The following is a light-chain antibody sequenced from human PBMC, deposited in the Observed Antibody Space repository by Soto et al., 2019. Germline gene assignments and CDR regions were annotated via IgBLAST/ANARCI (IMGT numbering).Light chain of an antibody. CDR3: QQSGSSPRFT. V-gene: IGKV3-20*01. CDR2: GAS. J-gene: IGKJ3*01. CDR1: QSTASSY. Sequence: EIVLTQSPGTLSLSPGARATLSCRASQSTASSYLAWFQQKPGQAPRLLIYGASSRPTGIPARFSGSGSRTVFTLAVARLEPEEFAVYYCQQSGSSPRFTFGPGTKVDIK.